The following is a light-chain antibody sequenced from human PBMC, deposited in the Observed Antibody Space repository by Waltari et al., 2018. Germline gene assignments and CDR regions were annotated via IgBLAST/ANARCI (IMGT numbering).Light chain of an antibody. CDR2: QDS. CDR1: TFGDKY. Sequence: SYELTQPPSVSVSPGQTASITCSGETFGDKYACWYQQKPGQSPVLVIYQDSNRPSGIPERFSGSNSGNTATLTISGTQAMDEADYYCQAWDSSTVVFGGGTKLTVL. J-gene: IGLJ2*01. CDR3: QAWDSSTVV. V-gene: IGLV3-1*01.